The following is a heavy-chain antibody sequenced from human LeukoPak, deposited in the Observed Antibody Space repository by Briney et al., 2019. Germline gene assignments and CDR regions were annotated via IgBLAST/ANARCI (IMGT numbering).Heavy chain of an antibody. J-gene: IGHJ3*02. CDR2: IKQDGSEK. D-gene: IGHD3-10*01. V-gene: IGHV3-7*01. CDR3: ERDGDITLTGVIRGGDALDM. CDR1: GFTFSNYW. Sequence: PGGSLRLSCAASGFTFSNYWMTWVRQAPGKGLEWVANIKQDGSEKYYVDSVKGRFTISRDNAKNSVYLQMNILEAEDTAVYYCERDGDITLTGVIRGGDALDMWGRGTMVTVSS.